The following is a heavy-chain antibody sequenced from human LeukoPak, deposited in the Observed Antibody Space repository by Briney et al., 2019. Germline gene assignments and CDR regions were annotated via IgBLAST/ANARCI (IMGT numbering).Heavy chain of an antibody. CDR1: GSSLSTSGMC. CDR2: IDWDDDK. CDR3: ARIRYDSRSFDY. J-gene: IGHJ4*02. Sequence: SGPTLVNPTQTLTLTCTFSGSSLSTSGMCVSWIRQPPGKALEWLARIDWDDDKYYSASLKTRLTISKDTSKNQVVLTMTNMDPVDTATYYCARIRYDSRSFDYWGQGTLVTVSS. D-gene: IGHD3-22*01. V-gene: IGHV2-70*11.